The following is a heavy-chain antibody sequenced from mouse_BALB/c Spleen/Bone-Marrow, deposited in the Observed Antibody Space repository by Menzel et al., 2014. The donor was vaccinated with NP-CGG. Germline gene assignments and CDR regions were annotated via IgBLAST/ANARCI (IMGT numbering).Heavy chain of an antibody. D-gene: IGHD2-1*01. CDR1: GYSFTNYW. CDR2: IHPSDSET. J-gene: IGHJ3*01. V-gene: IGHV1S82*01. CDR3: SRFGNYEGFAY. Sequence: VQLKQSGAELVRPGASVKLSCKASGYSFTNYWMNWVKQRPGQGLEWIGMIHPSDSETRLNQKFKDKATLTVDKSSSTAYMQLSSPTSDDSAVYYCSRFGNYEGFAYWFQGTLLTVSS.